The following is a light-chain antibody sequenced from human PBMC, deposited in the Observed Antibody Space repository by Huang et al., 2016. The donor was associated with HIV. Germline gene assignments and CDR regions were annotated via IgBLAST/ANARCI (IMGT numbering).Light chain of an antibody. Sequence: DIHMTQSPSSLSASVGDRVTIPCRASKSIRNFLNWYQQKPGKAPNLLIYDASTLQSGVPSRCSGGGSGTEFTLTISNLQPEDIAVYYCQQSYSPLRVTFGPGTKVDV. J-gene: IGKJ3*01. CDR1: KSIRNF. CDR2: DAS. CDR3: QQSYSPLRVT. V-gene: IGKV1-39*01.